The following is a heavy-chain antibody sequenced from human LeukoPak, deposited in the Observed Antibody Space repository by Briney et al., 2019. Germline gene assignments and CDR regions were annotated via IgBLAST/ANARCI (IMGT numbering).Heavy chain of an antibody. CDR3: ARALWNERFTIDY. Sequence: GASVKVSCKASGGTFSSYAISWVRQAPGQGLEWMGGIIPIFGTANYAQEFQGRVTITADESTSTAYMELSSLRSEDTAVYYCARALWNERFTIDYWGQGTLVTVSS. CDR1: GGTFSSYA. V-gene: IGHV1-69*01. J-gene: IGHJ4*02. CDR2: IIPIFGTA. D-gene: IGHD1-1*01.